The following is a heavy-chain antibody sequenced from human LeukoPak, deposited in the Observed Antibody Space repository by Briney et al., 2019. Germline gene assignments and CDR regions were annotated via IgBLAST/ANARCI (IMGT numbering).Heavy chain of an antibody. CDR1: GFTFSSYW. J-gene: IGHJ4*02. V-gene: IGHV3-74*01. D-gene: IGHD3-22*01. CDR2: INSDGSST. CDR3: VSGSGYYLDY. Sequence: GGSLRLSCAASGFTFSSYWMDWVRHAPGKGLVWVSRINSDGSSTSYADSVKGRFTISRDNAKNTRYLQMNSLRAEDTAVYYCVSGSGYYLDYWGQGTLGTLSS.